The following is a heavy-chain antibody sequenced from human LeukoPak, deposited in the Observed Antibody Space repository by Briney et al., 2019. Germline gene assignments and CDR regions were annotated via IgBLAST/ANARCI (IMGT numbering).Heavy chain of an antibody. D-gene: IGHD6-13*01. J-gene: IGHJ5*02. Sequence: GGSLRLSCAASGFTFSSYLMHWVRQAPGKGLVWVSRINLDGSVTDYADSVRGRFTISRDNTKNTLFLQMNSLRAEDTALYYCTRDPGAAAGRLDWFDPWGQGTLVTVSS. V-gene: IGHV3-74*01. CDR1: GFTFSSYL. CDR3: TRDPGAAAGRLDWFDP. CDR2: INLDGSVT.